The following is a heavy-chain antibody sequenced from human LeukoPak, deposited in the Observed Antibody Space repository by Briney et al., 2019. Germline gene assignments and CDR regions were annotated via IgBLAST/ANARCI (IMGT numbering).Heavy chain of an antibody. J-gene: IGHJ4*02. CDR1: GFTFSSYA. V-gene: IGHV3-23*01. CDR2: LTDTGGNT. D-gene: IGHD3-3*01. Sequence: GGSLRLSCAASGFTFSSYAMTWVRQAPGKGLEWVSALTDTGGNTYYAEFVKGRFTISRDNSKNTLYLQMNSLRAEDTAVYYCAGYDFWAPYFDYWGQGTLVTVSS. CDR3: AGYDFWAPYFDY.